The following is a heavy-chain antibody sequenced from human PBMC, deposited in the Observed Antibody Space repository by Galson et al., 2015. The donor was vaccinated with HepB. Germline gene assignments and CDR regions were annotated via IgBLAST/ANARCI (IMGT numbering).Heavy chain of an antibody. CDR2: ISGSGGST. CDR3: AKDRAITMIPYY. J-gene: IGHJ4*02. Sequence: SLRLSCAASGFTFSSYAMSWVRQAPGKGLEWVSAISGSGGSTYYADSVKGRFTISRDNSKNTLYLQMNSLRAEDTAVYYCAKDRAITMIPYYWGQGTLVTVSS. D-gene: IGHD3-22*01. CDR1: GFTFSSYA. V-gene: IGHV3-23*01.